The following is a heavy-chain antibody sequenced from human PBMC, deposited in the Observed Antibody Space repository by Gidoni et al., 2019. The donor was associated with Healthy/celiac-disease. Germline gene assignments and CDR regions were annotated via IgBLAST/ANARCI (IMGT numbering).Heavy chain of an antibody. CDR3: AKTMVGQLDAFDI. Sequence: EVQLLESGGGLVQPGGSLRLSCAASGFTFSSYAMSWVRQAPGKGLEWVSAISGSGGSTYYADSVRGRFTISRDNSKNTLYLQMNSLRAEDTAVYYCAKTMVGQLDAFDIWGQGTMVTVSS. V-gene: IGHV3-23*01. J-gene: IGHJ3*02. CDR2: ISGSGGST. D-gene: IGHD3-10*02. CDR1: GFTFSSYA.